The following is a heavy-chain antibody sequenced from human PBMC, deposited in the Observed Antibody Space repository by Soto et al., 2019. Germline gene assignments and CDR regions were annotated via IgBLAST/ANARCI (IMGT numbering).Heavy chain of an antibody. CDR3: ARQRITMVRGVSNYFDY. D-gene: IGHD3-10*01. J-gene: IGHJ4*02. V-gene: IGHV4-30-4*01. CDR2: IFYSGST. Sequence: SETLSLTCTVSGDSITSGDYYWSWVRQPPGKGLEWIGYIFYSGSTYYKASLKSRVTISLDMSKNQFSLKLSSVTAADTAVYYCARQRITMVRGVSNYFDYWGQGTLVTVSS. CDR1: GDSITSGDYY.